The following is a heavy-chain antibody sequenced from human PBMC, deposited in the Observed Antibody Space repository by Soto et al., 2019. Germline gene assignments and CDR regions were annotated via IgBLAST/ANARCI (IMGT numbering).Heavy chain of an antibody. J-gene: IGHJ6*02. CDR2: IDPSDSYT. Sequence: PGESLKISCKGSGYSFTSYWISWVRQMPGKGLEWMGRIDPSDSYTNYSPSFQGHVTISADKSISTAYLQWSSLKASDTAMYYCARMAMVPYYYYYYGMDVWGQGTTVTVS. CDR1: GYSFTSYW. D-gene: IGHD5-18*01. CDR3: ARMAMVPYYYYYYGMDV. V-gene: IGHV5-10-1*01.